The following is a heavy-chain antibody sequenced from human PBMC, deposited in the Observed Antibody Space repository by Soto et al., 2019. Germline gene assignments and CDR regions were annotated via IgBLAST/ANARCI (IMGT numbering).Heavy chain of an antibody. Sequence: SETLSLTCTVSGGSISSYYWSWIRQPPGKGLEWIGYIYYSGSTYYNPSLKSRVTMSVDTSKNQFSLKLNSVTAADTAVYYCARGSSGYYQVFGYWGQGTLVTVSS. CDR1: GGSISSYY. CDR2: IYYSGST. CDR3: ARGSSGYYQVFGY. J-gene: IGHJ4*02. D-gene: IGHD3-22*01. V-gene: IGHV4-59*08.